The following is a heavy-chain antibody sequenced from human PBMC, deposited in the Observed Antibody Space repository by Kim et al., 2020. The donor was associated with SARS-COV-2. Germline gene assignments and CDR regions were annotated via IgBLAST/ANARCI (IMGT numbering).Heavy chain of an antibody. V-gene: IGHV4-34*01. CDR2: INHSGST. CDR1: GGSFSGYY. J-gene: IGHJ4*02. D-gene: IGHD2-15*01. CDR3: AMVVVGYYYFDY. Sequence: SETLSLTCAVYGGSFSGYYWSWIRQPPGKGLEWIGEINHSGSTNYNPSLKSRVTISVDTSKNQFSLKLSSVTAADTAVYYCAMVVVGYYYFDYWGQGTLVTVSS.